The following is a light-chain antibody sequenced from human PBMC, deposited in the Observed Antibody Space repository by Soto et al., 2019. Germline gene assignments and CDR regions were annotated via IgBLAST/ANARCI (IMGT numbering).Light chain of an antibody. V-gene: IGLV2-14*01. J-gene: IGLJ1*01. CDR3: LSYTTSSSYV. CDR1: SSDVGAYNR. CDR2: EVS. Sequence: QSALTQPASVSGSPGQSITISCTGTSSDVGAYNRVSWYQQHSGKAPKLMIYEVSNRPSGVSNRFSASKSGNTASLTISGLQAEDEADYYCLSYTTSSSYVFGTGTKVTAL.